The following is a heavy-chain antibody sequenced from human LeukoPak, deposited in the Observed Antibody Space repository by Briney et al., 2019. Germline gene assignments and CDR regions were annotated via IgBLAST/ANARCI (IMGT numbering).Heavy chain of an antibody. CDR2: ISAYSGDT. D-gene: IGHD3-10*01. V-gene: IGHV1-18*01. CDR1: GDTFTMFG. J-gene: IGHJ5*01. Sequence: ASVKVSCKASGDTFTMFGISWVRQAPGQGLECMGWISAYSGDTHYAQKFQGRVTVTTDASTTTAYLELRSLQSDDTAVYYCATRKVRVLLDSWGHGTPVIVCS. CDR3: ATRKVRVLLDS.